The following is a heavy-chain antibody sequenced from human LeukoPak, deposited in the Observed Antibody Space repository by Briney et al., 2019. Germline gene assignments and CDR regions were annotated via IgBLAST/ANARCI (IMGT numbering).Heavy chain of an antibody. Sequence: SETLSLTCAVYGGSFSGYYWSWIRQPPGKGLEWVGYIYYSGSTNYNPSLKSRVTISVDTSKNQFSLKLSSVTAADTAVYYCARDAPSGDSPGYWGQGTLVTVSS. CDR3: ARDAPSGDSPGY. J-gene: IGHJ4*02. V-gene: IGHV4-59*01. CDR1: GGSFSGYY. D-gene: IGHD4-17*01. CDR2: IYYSGST.